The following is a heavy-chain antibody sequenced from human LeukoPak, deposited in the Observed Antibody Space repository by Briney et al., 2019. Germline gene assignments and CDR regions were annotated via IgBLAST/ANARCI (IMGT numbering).Heavy chain of an antibody. J-gene: IGHJ3*02. D-gene: IGHD3-10*01. V-gene: IGHV3-21*01. Sequence: PGGSLRLSCAASGFTFSSYSMNWVRQAPGKGLEWVSFISSSSTYIYYADSVKGRFTISRDNAKNSLYLQMNSLRAEDTAVYYCARGVRGWTFDIWGQGTMVTVSS. CDR1: GFTFSSYS. CDR2: ISSSSTYI. CDR3: ARGVRGWTFDI.